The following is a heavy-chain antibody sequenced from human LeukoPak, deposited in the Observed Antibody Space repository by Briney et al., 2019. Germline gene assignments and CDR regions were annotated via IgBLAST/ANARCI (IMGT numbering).Heavy chain of an antibody. Sequence: KPSETLSLTCAVYGGSFSGYYWSWIRQPPGKGLEWIGTIYHSGSTYYNPSLKSRVTISVDTSKNQFSLKLSSVTAADTAVYYCARGQARLSWFDPWGQGTLVTVSS. CDR2: IYHSGST. V-gene: IGHV4-34*01. J-gene: IGHJ5*02. CDR1: GGSFSGYY. CDR3: ARGQARLSWFDP. D-gene: IGHD6-19*01.